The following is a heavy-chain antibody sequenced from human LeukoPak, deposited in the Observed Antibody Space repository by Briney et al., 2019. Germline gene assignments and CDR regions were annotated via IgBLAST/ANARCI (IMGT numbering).Heavy chain of an antibody. CDR2: INPKSGDT. CDR3: ASRPDRTLLPFFDN. Sequence: ASVKVSCKASGYTFSGYYMHWVRQAPGQGLEWMGWINPKSGDTKYAPKFQGRVTMTRDTSVSTVYMEVSRLTSDDTAVYYCASRPDRTLLPFFDNWGQGTLVTV. CDR1: GYTFSGYY. D-gene: IGHD5/OR15-5a*01. J-gene: IGHJ4*02. V-gene: IGHV1-2*02.